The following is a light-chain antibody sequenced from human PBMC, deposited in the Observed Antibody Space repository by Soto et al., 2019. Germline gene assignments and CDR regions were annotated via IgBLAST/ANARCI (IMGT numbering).Light chain of an antibody. V-gene: IGKV1-39*01. Sequence: IPMTQSPSSLSASVGDRVTITCRASQSVSSRLTWYQQKPGKAPKLLIYETSSLYSGVPSRFSGSGSEIDFTLTITSLQPEDFATYYCQQSFSPPYTFVQVTKLEIK. CDR2: ETS. CDR3: QQSFSPPYT. J-gene: IGKJ2*01. CDR1: QSVSSR.